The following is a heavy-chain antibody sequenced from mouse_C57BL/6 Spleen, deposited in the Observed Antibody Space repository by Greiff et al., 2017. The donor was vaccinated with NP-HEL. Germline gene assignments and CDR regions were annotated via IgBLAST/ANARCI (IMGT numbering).Heavy chain of an antibody. CDR3: ARPGDYGNYGYWYFVV. CDR2: IYPRAGST. D-gene: IGHD2-1*01. J-gene: IGHJ1*03. CDR1: GYTFTDHT. V-gene: IGHV1-78*01. Sequence: QVQLQQSDAELVKPGASVKISCKVSGYTFTDHTIHWMKQRPEQGLEWIGYIYPRAGSTKYNEKFKGKATLTADKSSSTAYMQLNSLTSEDSAVYLCARPGDYGNYGYWYFVVWGTGTTVTVAS.